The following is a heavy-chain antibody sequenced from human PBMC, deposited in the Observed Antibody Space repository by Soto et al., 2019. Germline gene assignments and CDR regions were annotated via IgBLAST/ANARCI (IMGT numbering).Heavy chain of an antibody. D-gene: IGHD2-2*01. CDR1: GFTFSSYA. Sequence: GGSLRLSCAASGFTFSSYAMHWVRQAPGKGLEWVAVISYDGSNQYYADSVKGRFTISRDNSKNTLYLQMNGLRPEDTAVYYCAKETSRFAVPAALDYWGQGTLV. V-gene: IGHV3-30*18. CDR3: AKETSRFAVPAALDY. CDR2: ISYDGSNQ. J-gene: IGHJ4*02.